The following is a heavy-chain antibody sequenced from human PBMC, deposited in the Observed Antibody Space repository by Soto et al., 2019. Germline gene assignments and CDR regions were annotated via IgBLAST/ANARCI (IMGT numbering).Heavy chain of an antibody. J-gene: IGHJ5*02. CDR2: IHYSGNT. Sequence: SETLSLTCTVSGGSISSYYWSWIRQPPGKGLEWIGYIHYSGNTNYNPSLRSRVTISVDTSKNQFSLRLSSVTAADTAVYYCTRDANSNWFDPWGQGTLVTVSS. CDR3: TRDANSNWFDP. V-gene: IGHV4-59*01. CDR1: GGSISSYY.